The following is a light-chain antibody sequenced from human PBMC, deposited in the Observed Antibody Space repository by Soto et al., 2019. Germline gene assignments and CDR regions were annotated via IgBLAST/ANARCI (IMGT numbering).Light chain of an antibody. V-gene: IGKV1-39*01. Sequence: DIQKTQSPSSLSASVGDRVTITCRASQSISAYLNWFQHKPGRAPKLLIYGATSLQSGVPSRFSGSGSGTDFTLTISSLQPEDFAAYYCQQTYSTPLTFGGGTKLEIK. CDR3: QQTYSTPLT. J-gene: IGKJ4*01. CDR2: GAT. CDR1: QSISAY.